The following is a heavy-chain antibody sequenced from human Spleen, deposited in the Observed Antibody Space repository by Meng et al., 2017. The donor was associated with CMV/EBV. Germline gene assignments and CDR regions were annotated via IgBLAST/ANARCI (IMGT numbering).Heavy chain of an antibody. V-gene: IGHV3-74*01. J-gene: IGHJ6*02. CDR2: INSDGSST. CDR3: ARDSSVTTKHYYYYGMDV. D-gene: IGHD4-17*01. Sequence: GESLKISCAASGFTFSSYWMHWVRQAPGKGLVWVSRINSDGSSTSYADSVKGRFTISRDNAKNSLYLQMNSLRAEDTAVYYCARDSSVTTKHYYYYGMDVWGQGTTVTVSS. CDR1: GFTFSSYW.